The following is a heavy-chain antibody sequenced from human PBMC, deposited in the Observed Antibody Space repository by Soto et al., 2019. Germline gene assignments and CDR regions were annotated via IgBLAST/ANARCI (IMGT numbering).Heavy chain of an antibody. D-gene: IGHD3-9*01. Sequence: PGGSLRLSCAASGFTFSSYAMSWVRQAPGKGLEWVSAISGSGGSTYYADSVKGRFTISRDNSKNTLYLQMNSLRAEDTAVYYCAKDRGLRYFDWLPTAGWFDPWGQGTLVTVSS. CDR2: ISGSGGST. V-gene: IGHV3-23*01. CDR3: AKDRGLRYFDWLPTAGWFDP. CDR1: GFTFSSYA. J-gene: IGHJ5*02.